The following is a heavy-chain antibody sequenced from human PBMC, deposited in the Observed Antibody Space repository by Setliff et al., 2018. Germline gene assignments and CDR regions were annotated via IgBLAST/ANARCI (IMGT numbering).Heavy chain of an antibody. CDR2: IKQDGSES. CDR1: GFTFSNYW. V-gene: IGHV3-7*04. D-gene: IGHD1-20*01. Sequence: GGSLRLSCAVSGFTFSNYWMTWVRQAPGKGLEWVANIKQDGSESYYVDSVKGRFTISRDNAKNSLYLQMNSLRVEDTAVYYCAGGYQPKNFWGQGTLVTVSS. J-gene: IGHJ4*02. CDR3: AGGYQPKNF.